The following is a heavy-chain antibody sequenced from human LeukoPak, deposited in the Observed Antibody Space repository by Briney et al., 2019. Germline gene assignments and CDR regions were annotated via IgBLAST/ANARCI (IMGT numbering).Heavy chain of an antibody. CDR1: GFTFNNYW. CDR3: ASNWNYIRGYGMDV. Sequence: GGSLRVSCAASGFTFNNYWVSRVRQAPGKRLQWVANINQDGTEKHYVDSVRDRFSISRDNAKNSLYLQMNSLRAEDTAVYYCASNWNYIRGYGMDVWGQGTTVTVSS. D-gene: IGHD1-7*01. CDR2: INQDGTEK. V-gene: IGHV3-7*01. J-gene: IGHJ6*02.